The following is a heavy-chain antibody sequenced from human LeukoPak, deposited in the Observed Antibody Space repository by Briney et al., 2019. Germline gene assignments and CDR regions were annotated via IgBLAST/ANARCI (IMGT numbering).Heavy chain of an antibody. D-gene: IGHD6-19*01. J-gene: IGHJ4*02. CDR3: ARTVAGKLVFDD. CDR2: ISYDGSNK. Sequence: GGSLRLSCAASGFTFSSYAMHWVRQAPGKGLEWVAVISYDGSNKYYADSVKGRFTISRDNSKNTLYLQMNSLRAEDTAVYYCARTVAGKLVFDDWGQGTLVTVSS. V-gene: IGHV3-30-3*01. CDR1: GFTFSSYA.